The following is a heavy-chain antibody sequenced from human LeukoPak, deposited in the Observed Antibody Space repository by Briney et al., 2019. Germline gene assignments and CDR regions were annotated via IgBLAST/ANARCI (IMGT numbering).Heavy chain of an antibody. CDR2: ISSSSSYI. CDR3: PSTYDSSGYNPYYFDY. D-gene: IGHD3-22*01. V-gene: IGHV3-21*01. J-gene: IGHJ4*02. Sequence: GGSLRLSCAASGFTFSIYSMKWVRQAPGKGLEWVSSISSSSSYIYYADSVKVRFTIYRPNAKNSLYMQMNSLRAEDTAVYYCPSTYDSSGYNPYYFDYWGQGTLVTVSS. CDR1: GFTFSIYS.